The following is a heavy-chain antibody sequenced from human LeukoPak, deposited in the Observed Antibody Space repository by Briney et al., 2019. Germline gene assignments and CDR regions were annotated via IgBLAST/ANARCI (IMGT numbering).Heavy chain of an antibody. D-gene: IGHD1-26*01. CDR3: TWKYSRNSGDAFNI. Sequence: GGFLRLSCAHAGSTFFSYVLQWGRQAPGKGLEYVSAISSNGGSTYYANSVKGRFTISRDNSKNTLYLQMGSLRAEDMAVYYCTWKYSRNSGDAFNIGGQGTMVTVSS. CDR2: ISSNGGST. V-gene: IGHV3-64*01. J-gene: IGHJ3*02. CDR1: GSTFFSYV.